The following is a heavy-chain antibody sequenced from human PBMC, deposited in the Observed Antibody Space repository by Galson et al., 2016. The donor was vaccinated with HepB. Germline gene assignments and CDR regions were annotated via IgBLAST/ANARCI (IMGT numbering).Heavy chain of an antibody. J-gene: IGHJ4*02. D-gene: IGHD1-14*01. V-gene: IGHV3-23*01. Sequence: SLSLSCAASGFTFSSYSMTWVRQAPGKGLEWVSTISASGDTTYYAHSVKGRFTISRDNAKNPLYLQMNSLRAEDTAVSYCAHGKVPYQLTTFDYWGQGTLVTVSS. CDR1: GFTFSSYS. CDR2: ISASGDTT. CDR3: AHGKVPYQLTTFDY.